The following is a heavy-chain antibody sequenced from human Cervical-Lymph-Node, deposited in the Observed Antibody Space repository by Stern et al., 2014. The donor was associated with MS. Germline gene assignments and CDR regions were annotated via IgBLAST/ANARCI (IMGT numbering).Heavy chain of an antibody. D-gene: IGHD1-7*01. CDR2: ISAYSTTT. CDR3: ARGQNWNYAIDY. CDR1: GYTFSSYG. Sequence: VQLVESGAEVKEPGASVKVSCKASGYTFSSYGFIWVRQAPGQGLEWMGWISAYSTTTKYTQRLQGRLTMTTDTSTTTAYMELRSLRSDDTAVYYCARGQNWNYAIDYGGRGALVTVSS. J-gene: IGHJ4*02. V-gene: IGHV1-18*01.